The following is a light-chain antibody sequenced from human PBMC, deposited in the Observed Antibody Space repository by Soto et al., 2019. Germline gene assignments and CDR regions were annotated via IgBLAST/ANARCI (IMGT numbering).Light chain of an antibody. CDR3: ETWDSNNWV. J-gene: IGLJ3*02. CDR2: LEGSGSY. Sequence: QAVVTQSSSASASLGSSVKLTCTLSSGHSSYIIAWHQQQPGKAPRYLMKLEGSGSYNKGSGVPDRFSGSSSGADRYLTISNLQFEDEADYYCETWDSNNWVFGGGTQLTVL. CDR1: SGHSSYI. V-gene: IGLV4-60*02.